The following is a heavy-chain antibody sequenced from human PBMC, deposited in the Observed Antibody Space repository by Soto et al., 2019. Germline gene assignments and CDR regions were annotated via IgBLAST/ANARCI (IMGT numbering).Heavy chain of an antibody. Sequence: GGSLRLSCAASGFTFSSYAMSWVRQAPGKGLEWVSAISGSGGSTYYADSVKGRFTISRDNSKNTLYLQMDSLRAEDTAVYYCYPESITMVRGVIITNYYYYGMDVWGQGTTVTVSS. CDR1: GFTFSSYA. V-gene: IGHV3-23*01. CDR3: YPESITMVRGVIITNYYYYGMDV. D-gene: IGHD3-10*01. CDR2: ISGSGGST. J-gene: IGHJ6*02.